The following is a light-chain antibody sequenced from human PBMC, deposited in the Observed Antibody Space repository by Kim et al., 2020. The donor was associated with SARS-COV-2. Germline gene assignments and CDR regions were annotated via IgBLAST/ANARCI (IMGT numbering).Light chain of an antibody. V-gene: IGLV3-1*01. J-gene: IGLJ1*01. CDR1: GLGDKY. CDR3: QAWDSNTGV. CDR2: QDS. Sequence: SYELTQPPSVSVSPGQTATITCSGDGLGDKYVCWFQQKPGQSPVMVIYQDSRRPSGIPERFSGSNSGNTATLTIRGTQAIDEADYYCQAWDSNTGVLGTGTKGTV.